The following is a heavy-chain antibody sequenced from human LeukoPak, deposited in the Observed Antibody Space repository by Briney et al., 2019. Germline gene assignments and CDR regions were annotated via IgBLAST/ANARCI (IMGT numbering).Heavy chain of an antibody. D-gene: IGHD2-2*01. J-gene: IGHJ3*02. CDR1: GGSISSNNW. Sequence: SETLSLTCAVSGGSISSNNWWTWVRQPPGKGLEWIGEIYHSGTTNYSPSLKSRATISVDTSKNRFSLKLSSVTAADTAVYYCARADIVVVPAALDAFDIWGQGTMVTVSS. CDR2: IYHSGTT. V-gene: IGHV4-4*02. CDR3: ARADIVVVPAALDAFDI.